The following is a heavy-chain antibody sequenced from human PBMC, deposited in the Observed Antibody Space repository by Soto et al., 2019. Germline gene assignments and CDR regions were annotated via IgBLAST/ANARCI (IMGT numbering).Heavy chain of an antibody. Sequence: ASVKVSCKVSGYTLTELSMHWVRQAPGKGLEWMGGFDPEDGETIYAQKFQGRVTMTEDTSTDTAYVELSSLRSEDTAVYYCATGHRRNYYDSSGYRLFDYWGQGTLVTVSS. V-gene: IGHV1-24*01. CDR2: FDPEDGET. J-gene: IGHJ4*02. CDR3: ATGHRRNYYDSSGYRLFDY. CDR1: GYTLTELS. D-gene: IGHD3-22*01.